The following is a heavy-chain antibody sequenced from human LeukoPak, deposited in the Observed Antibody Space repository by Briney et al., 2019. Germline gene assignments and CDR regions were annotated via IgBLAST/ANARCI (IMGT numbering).Heavy chain of an antibody. J-gene: IGHJ5*02. D-gene: IGHD2-2*01. CDR2: INHSGST. CDR1: GGSFSGYY. Sequence: SETLSLTCAVYGGSFSGYYWSWIRQPPGKGLEWIGEINHSGSTNYNPSLKSRVTISVDTSKNQFSLKLSSVTAADTAVYYCARTTEDCSSTSCYQYWFDPWGQGTLVTVSS. CDR3: ARTTEDCSSTSCYQYWFDP. V-gene: IGHV4-34*01.